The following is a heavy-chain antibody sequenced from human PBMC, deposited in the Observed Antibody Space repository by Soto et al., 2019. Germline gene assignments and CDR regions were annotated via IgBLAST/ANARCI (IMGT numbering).Heavy chain of an antibody. CDR3: ARMNWAMDTPVLDY. CDR2: ISNSGNNV. Sequence: GGSLRLSCAASGFIFNDYHMSWIRQAPGKGLEWVAYISNSGNNVYYADSVKGRFTISRDNADKSLYLQMTNMDPVDTATYYWARMNWAMDTPVLDYWGQGTLVTVSS. V-gene: IGHV3-11*01. CDR1: GFIFNDYH. D-gene: IGHD5-18*01. J-gene: IGHJ4*02.